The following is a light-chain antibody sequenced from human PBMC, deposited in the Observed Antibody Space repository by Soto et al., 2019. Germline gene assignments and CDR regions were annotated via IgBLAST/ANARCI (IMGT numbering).Light chain of an antibody. CDR1: TSNIGSNI. V-gene: IGLV1-44*01. J-gene: IGLJ2*01. CDR3: AAWDASLRNLL. Sequence: QLVLTQPPSASGTPGQRVTISCSGSTSNIGSNIVNWYQQFPGTAPKLLIYSNNQRSSGVPDRFSGSKSGTSASLAISGLQSEDEADYYCAAWDASLRNLLFGGGTKLTVL. CDR2: SNN.